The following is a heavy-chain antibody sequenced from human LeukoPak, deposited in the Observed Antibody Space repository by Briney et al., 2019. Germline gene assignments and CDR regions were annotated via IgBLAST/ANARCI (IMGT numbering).Heavy chain of an antibody. CDR2: IYYSGST. V-gene: IGHV4-30-4*08. D-gene: IGHD6-13*01. J-gene: IGHJ3*02. CDR1: GGSISSGDYD. CDR3: ARDQSIAAAGYDAFDI. Sequence: SETLSLTCTVSGGSISSGDYDWSWIRQPPGKGLEWIGYIYYSGSTYYNPSLKSRVTISVDTSKNQFSLKLSSVTAADTAVYYCARDQSIAAAGYDAFDIWGQGTMVTVSS.